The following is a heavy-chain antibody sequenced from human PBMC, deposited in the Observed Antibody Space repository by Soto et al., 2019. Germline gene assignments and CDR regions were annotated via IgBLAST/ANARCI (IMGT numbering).Heavy chain of an antibody. D-gene: IGHD2-8*01. J-gene: IGHJ6*02. CDR2: FYPGDSTS. V-gene: IGHV5-51*01. Sequence: GESLKISCKTSGYSFISYWVAWVRQLPGKGLEWMGTFYPGDSTSTYSPSFQGQVTISVDKSISTAYLQLSSLKASDTAMYYCARQGSNGAYYYYGMDVWGQGTTVTVSS. CDR3: ARQGSNGAYYYYGMDV. CDR1: GYSFISYW.